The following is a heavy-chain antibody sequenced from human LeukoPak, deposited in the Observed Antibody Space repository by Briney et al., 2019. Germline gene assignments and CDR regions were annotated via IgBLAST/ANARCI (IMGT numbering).Heavy chain of an antibody. J-gene: IGHJ5*02. CDR3: ARGGITIFGVGETNWFDP. CDR2: INPSDGST. V-gene: IGHV1-46*02. CDR1: GYIFKTYY. Sequence: ASVKVSCKASGYIFKTYYLHWVRQAPGQGLEWMGIINPSDGSTNYARKSQGRVTMTRDMSTSTVYMELSSLRSEDTAVYYCARGGITIFGVGETNWFDPWGQGTLVTVSS. D-gene: IGHD3-3*01.